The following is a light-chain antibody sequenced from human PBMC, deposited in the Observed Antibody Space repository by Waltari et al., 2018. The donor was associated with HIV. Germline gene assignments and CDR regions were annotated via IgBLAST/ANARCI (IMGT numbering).Light chain of an antibody. Sequence: DIQMTQSPSSLSASVGDSVTITCRASQTVNNKLNWYQQKPGEAPKVVIYDASTLESGVPSRFRGGGSRTDFTLTITSLQLDDFATYFCQQSFGYPLTFGPGTKVDI. CDR1: QTVNNK. J-gene: IGKJ3*01. CDR3: QQSFGYPLT. CDR2: DAS. V-gene: IGKV1-39*01.